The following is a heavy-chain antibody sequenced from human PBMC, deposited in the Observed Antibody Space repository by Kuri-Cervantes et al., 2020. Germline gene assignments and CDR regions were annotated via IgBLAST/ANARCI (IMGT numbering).Heavy chain of an antibody. CDR3: ARDLRPYGSGSHDAFDI. Sequence: ASVKVSCKASGYTFTSYGISWVRQAPGQGLEWMGWISAYNGNTNYAQKLQGRVTMTTDTSTSTAYMELRSLRSDDTAVYYCARDLRPYGSGSHDAFDIWGQGTMVTV. V-gene: IGHV1-18*01. J-gene: IGHJ3*02. D-gene: IGHD3-10*01. CDR2: ISAYNGNT. CDR1: GYTFTSYG.